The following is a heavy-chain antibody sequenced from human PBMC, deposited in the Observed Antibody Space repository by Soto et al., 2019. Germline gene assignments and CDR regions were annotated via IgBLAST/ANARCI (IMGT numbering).Heavy chain of an antibody. CDR1: GFTFSSYA. CDR2: ISGSGGST. CDR3: AKVQWLYAFDI. V-gene: IGHV3-23*01. J-gene: IGHJ3*02. D-gene: IGHD6-19*01. Sequence: GESLKISCAASGFTFSSYAMSWVRQAPGKGLEWVSAISGSGGSTYYADSVKGRFTISRDNSKNTLYLQMNSLRAEDTAVYYCAKVQWLYAFDIWGQGTMVTVSS.